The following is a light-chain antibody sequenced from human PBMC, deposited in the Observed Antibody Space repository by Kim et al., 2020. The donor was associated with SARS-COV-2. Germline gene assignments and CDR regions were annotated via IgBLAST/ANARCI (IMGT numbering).Light chain of an antibody. CDR3: MLYMGSGIYV. CDR2: NTK. V-gene: IGLV8-61*01. J-gene: IGLJ1*01. Sequence: GGTVTLTCGLRSGPVSTDYYPSWYQQAPGQAPRTLIYNTKTRSSGVPNRFSGSILGSKAALTITGAQADDECVYYCMLYMGSGIYVFGTGTKVTVL. CDR1: SGPVSTDYY.